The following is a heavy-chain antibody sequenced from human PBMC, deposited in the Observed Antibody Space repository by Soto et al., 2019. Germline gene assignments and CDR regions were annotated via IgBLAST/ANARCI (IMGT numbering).Heavy chain of an antibody. D-gene: IGHD6-13*01. CDR1: GGSISGSSYD. Sequence: QLQLQESGPGLVKPSETLSLICTVSGGSISGSSYDWGWIRQPPGKGLEWIASISYSGSSYYNPSLKSRVTISVDSPKTHFSLKVSSVTAADTAVYFCARRYSSTWYDWIDPWGQGTLVTVSS. CDR3: ARRYSSTWYDWIDP. CDR2: ISYSGSS. J-gene: IGHJ5*02. V-gene: IGHV4-39*02.